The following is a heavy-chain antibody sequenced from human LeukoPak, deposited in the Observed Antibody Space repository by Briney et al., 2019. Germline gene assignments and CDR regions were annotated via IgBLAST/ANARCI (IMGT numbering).Heavy chain of an antibody. V-gene: IGHV3-9*01. CDR3: GRDSFETDIDY. CDR2: ISWNSGSI. D-gene: IGHD1-14*01. J-gene: IGHJ4*02. CDR1: GFTFDDYA. Sequence: PGGSLRLSCAASGFTFDDYAMHWVRQAPGKGLEWVSGISWNSGSIGYADSVKGRFTISRDNVKNSLYLQINSLRAEDTAVYYCGRDSFETDIDYWGQGTLVTVSS.